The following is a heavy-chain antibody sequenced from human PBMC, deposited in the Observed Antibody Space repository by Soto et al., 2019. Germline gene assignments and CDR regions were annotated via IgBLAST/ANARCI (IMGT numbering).Heavy chain of an antibody. CDR2: ISTYNGDT. V-gene: IGHV1-18*01. Sequence: QVQLVQSGAEVKKPGASVKVSCKASGYTFTSHGISWVRQAPGLGLEWMGWISTYNGDTKYVQKLQGRVTITTDTSTSTVYMELRSLRSDDTAVYYCAREVTWYFDLWGRGTLVTVSS. D-gene: IGHD2-21*02. CDR1: GYTFTSHG. J-gene: IGHJ2*01. CDR3: AREVTWYFDL.